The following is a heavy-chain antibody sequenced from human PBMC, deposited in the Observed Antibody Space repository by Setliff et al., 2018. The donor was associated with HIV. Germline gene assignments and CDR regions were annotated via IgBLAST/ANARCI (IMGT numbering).Heavy chain of an antibody. V-gene: IGHV1-3*01. J-gene: IGHJ6*02. Sequence: ASVKVSCKAFGYTFSTNAIHWVRQAPGQRLEWMGYINAGDDNTRYSEKFQGRVTITRDTSANTAYMELSSLRSEDTAVYYCAKDTGDNDFWSGYRNYYGMDVWGQGTTVTVSS. D-gene: IGHD3-3*01. CDR2: INAGDDNT. CDR3: AKDTGDNDFWSGYRNYYGMDV. CDR1: GYTFSTNA.